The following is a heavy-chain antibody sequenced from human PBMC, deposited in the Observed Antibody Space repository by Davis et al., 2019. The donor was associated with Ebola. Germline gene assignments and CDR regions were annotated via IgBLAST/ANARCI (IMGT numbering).Heavy chain of an antibody. CDR1: GFTFSDYA. CDR2: IIGSSETT. D-gene: IGHD3-10*01. J-gene: IGHJ4*02. CDR3: AKGRVSDSYSYYFDH. Sequence: GESLKISCAASGFTFSDYAMSWVRQAPGKGLEWVAGIIGSSETTYHADSVKGRFTISRDNFKNTVYLQMNSLGAEDTAVYYCAKGRVSDSYSYYFDHWGQGARVTVSS. V-gene: IGHV3-23*01.